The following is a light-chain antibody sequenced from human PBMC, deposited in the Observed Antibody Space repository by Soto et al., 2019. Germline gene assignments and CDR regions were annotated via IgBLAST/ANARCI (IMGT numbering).Light chain of an antibody. Sequence: DIQMTQSPSSLSASVGDRVTITCQTSQNIKKFLNWYQVQPDKAPKLLIYGASSLQAGVPSRFTGSGSGTVFTLTVSSLQPDDFATYYCQQSFSSPRTFCGGTKVDIK. CDR2: GAS. J-gene: IGKJ4*01. CDR3: QQSFSSPRT. CDR1: QNIKKF. V-gene: IGKV1-39*01.